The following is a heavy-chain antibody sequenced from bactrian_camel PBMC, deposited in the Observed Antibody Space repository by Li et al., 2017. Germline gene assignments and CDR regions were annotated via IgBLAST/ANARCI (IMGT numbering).Heavy chain of an antibody. CDR3: ASSHPTLPGACALDTTFPY. CDR1: GDTDSTDC. Sequence: HVQLVESGGGSVQAGGSLRLSCVASGDTDSTDCMGWFRQAPGKEREGVASIGRYGVTVYRDSVKGRFTISKNNGRNTLALQMNNLEPEDSAMYFCASSHPTLPGACALDTTFPYWGQGTQVTVS. D-gene: IGHD1*01. J-gene: IGHJ4*01. CDR2: IGRYGVT. V-gene: IGHV3S55*01.